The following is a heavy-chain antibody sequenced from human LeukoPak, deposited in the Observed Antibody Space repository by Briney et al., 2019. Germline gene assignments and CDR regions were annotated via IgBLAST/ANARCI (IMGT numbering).Heavy chain of an antibody. CDR3: ARDRPQLGLDY. V-gene: IGHV3-66*01. D-gene: IGHD1-1*01. Sequence: GGSLRLSCAASGFTVSSNYMSWVRQAPGKGLEWVSVIYSGGSTYYADSVKGRFTISRDNSKDTLYLRMNSLRAEDTAVYYCARDRPQLGLDYWGQGTLVTVSS. J-gene: IGHJ4*02. CDR1: GFTVSSNY. CDR2: IYSGGST.